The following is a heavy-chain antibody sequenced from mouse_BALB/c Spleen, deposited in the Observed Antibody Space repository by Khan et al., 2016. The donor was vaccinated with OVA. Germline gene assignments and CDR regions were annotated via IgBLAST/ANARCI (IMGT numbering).Heavy chain of an antibody. D-gene: IGHD3-1*01. CDR2: IRYDGNS. J-gene: IGHJ3*01. CDR1: GYSITSGYF. Sequence: EVQLQESGPGLVKPSQSLSLTCSVTGYSITSGYFWNWIRQFPGNKLEWMGYIRYDGNSNYNPSLKNRISITRDTPKNQFFLKLKSVPPEDTATYYCARGGSSGPAWFAYWGQGTLVTVSA. V-gene: IGHV3-6*02. CDR3: ARGGSSGPAWFAY.